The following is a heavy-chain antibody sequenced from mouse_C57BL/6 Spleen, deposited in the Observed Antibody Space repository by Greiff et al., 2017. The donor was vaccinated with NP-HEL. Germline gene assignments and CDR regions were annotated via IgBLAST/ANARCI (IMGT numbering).Heavy chain of an antibody. V-gene: IGHV6-3*01. CDR3: TGGGLLLSFAY. CDR2: IRLKSDNYAT. D-gene: IGHD1-1*02. CDR1: GFTFSNYW. Sequence: EVMLVESGGGLVQPGGSMKLSCVASGFTFSNYWMNWVRQSPEKGLEWVAQIRLKSDNYATHYAESVKGRFTISRDDSKSSVYLQMNNLRAEDTGIYYCTGGGLLLSFAYWGQGTLVTVSA. J-gene: IGHJ3*01.